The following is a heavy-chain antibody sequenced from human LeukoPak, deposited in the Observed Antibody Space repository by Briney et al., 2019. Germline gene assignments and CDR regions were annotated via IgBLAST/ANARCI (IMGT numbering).Heavy chain of an antibody. Sequence: GGPLSPSCEALGSPFSSFPMSWARRAQGKGLEWVSAISGSGGSTYYADSVKGRFTISRDNSKNTLYLQMNSLRAEDTAVYYCAKGRSSHTIFDYWGQGTLVTVSS. D-gene: IGHD2-15*01. V-gene: IGHV3-23*01. CDR2: ISGSGGST. CDR3: AKGRSSHTIFDY. CDR1: GSPFSSFP. J-gene: IGHJ4*02.